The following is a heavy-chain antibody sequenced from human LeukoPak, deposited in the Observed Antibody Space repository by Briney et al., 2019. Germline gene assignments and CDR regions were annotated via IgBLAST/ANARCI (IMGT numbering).Heavy chain of an antibody. V-gene: IGHV1-18*01. CDR2: ISPYNGNT. Sequence: ASVKVSCKASDYAFTSYGITWVRRAPGQGLEWMGWISPYNGNTNYAQKLQGRVTMTTDTSTSTAYMELRSLRSDDTAMYYCARVLGRHGYSGHFFDYWGQGTLVTVSS. CDR3: ARVLGRHGYSGHFFDY. D-gene: IGHD5-24*01. CDR1: DYAFTSYG. J-gene: IGHJ4*02.